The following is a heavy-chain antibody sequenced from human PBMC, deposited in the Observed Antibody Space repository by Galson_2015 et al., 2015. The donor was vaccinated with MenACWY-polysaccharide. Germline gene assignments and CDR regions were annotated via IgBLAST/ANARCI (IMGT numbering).Heavy chain of an antibody. CDR3: AKRSPPIMAAVPLINY. V-gene: IGHV3-23*01. Sequence: SLRLSCAASGFTFSSHVMTWVRQAPGRGPEWVSTLGADGGSPYYADSVKGRFTISRDDSKSTLYLQMDSLRVEDTAVYHCAKRSPPIMAAVPLINYWGQGTLVTVSS. J-gene: IGHJ4*02. CDR2: LGADGGSP. CDR1: GFTFSSHV. D-gene: IGHD6-6*01.